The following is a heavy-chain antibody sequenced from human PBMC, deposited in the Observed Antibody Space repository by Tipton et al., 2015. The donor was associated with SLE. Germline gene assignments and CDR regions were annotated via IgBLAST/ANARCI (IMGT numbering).Heavy chain of an antibody. CDR2: IHASGSSGST. V-gene: IGHV4-61*02. CDR1: GGSISSGGHY. D-gene: IGHD7-27*01. CDR3: ARAGVRKGWWFFDL. Sequence: TLSLTCTVSGGSISSGGHYWSWIRQPAGKGLEWIGRIHASGSSGSTEYNPSLKSQISMSLDTSKNQFSLNLTSVTAVDTALYYCARAGVRKGWWFFDLWGRGTLVTVSS. J-gene: IGHJ2*01.